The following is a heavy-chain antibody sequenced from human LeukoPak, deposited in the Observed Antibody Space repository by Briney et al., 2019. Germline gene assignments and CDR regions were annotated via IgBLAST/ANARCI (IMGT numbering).Heavy chain of an antibody. CDR3: AKDSCSSTSCFFGF. D-gene: IGHD2-2*01. V-gene: IGHV3-53*01. J-gene: IGHJ4*02. CDR1: GFTVSNNY. CDR2: IYSTGST. Sequence: GGSLRLSCAASGFTVSNNYVSWVRQTPGKGLEWVSGIYSTGSTYNADSVKGRFTISRDNSKNTLYLQMNSLRAEDTAVYYCAKDSCSSTSCFFGFWGQGTLVTVSS.